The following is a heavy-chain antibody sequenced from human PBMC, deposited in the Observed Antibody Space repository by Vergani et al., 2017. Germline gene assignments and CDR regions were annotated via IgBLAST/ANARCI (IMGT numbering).Heavy chain of an antibody. J-gene: IGHJ4*02. Sequence: EVQLVESGGGLVQPGGSLRLSCVASGFDFSDYYMSWIRQAPGKGLEWVANIKKQDGNDRYYVGSVKGRFTISRDNARKSLYLQMSSLRAEDTAVYYCARASETYGADYWGQGTLVTVSS. CDR2: IKKQDGNDR. CDR1: GFDFSDYY. D-gene: IGHD3-10*01. CDR3: ARASETYGADY. V-gene: IGHV3-7*01.